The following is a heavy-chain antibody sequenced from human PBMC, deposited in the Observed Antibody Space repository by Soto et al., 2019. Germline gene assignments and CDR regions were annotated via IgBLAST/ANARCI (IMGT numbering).Heavy chain of an antibody. J-gene: IGHJ4*02. V-gene: IGHV3-30*18. CDR3: AKGTVRGVIIGDFDY. D-gene: IGHD3-10*01. Sequence: GWSLRLSCASSIFTFISYGMHWVRQAPGKGLEWVAVISYDGSNKYYADSVRGRFTISRDNSKNTLYLQMNSLRAEDTAVYYCAKGTVRGVIIGDFDYWGQGTLVTVSS. CDR1: IFTFISYG. CDR2: ISYDGSNK.